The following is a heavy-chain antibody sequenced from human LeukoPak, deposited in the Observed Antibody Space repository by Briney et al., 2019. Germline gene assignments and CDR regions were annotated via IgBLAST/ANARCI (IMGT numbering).Heavy chain of an antibody. J-gene: IGHJ4*02. Sequence: SETLSLTCTVSGGSISSSSYYWGWIRQPPGKGLEWIGSMYSSGSTYYNPSLKSRVTISVDTSKNQFSLKLSSVTAADTAVYYCARMSRETRGRDYWGQGTLVTVSS. V-gene: IGHV4-39*07. CDR2: MYSSGST. D-gene: IGHD3-10*01. CDR1: GGSISSSSYY. CDR3: ARMSRETRGRDY.